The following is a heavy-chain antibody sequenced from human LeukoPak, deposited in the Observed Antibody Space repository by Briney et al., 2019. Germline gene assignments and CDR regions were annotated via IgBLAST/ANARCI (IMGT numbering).Heavy chain of an antibody. CDR3: ARHLYLQGLSQLLYFDY. J-gene: IGHJ4*02. CDR2: IYYSGST. Sequence: SETLSLTCTVSGGSISSSSYYWGWIRQPPGKGLEWIGSIYYSGSTYYNPSLKSRVTISVDTSKNQFSLKLSSVTAADTAVYYCARHLYLQGLSQLLYFDYWGQGTLVTVSS. D-gene: IGHD2-2*02. CDR1: GGSISSSSYY. V-gene: IGHV4-39*01.